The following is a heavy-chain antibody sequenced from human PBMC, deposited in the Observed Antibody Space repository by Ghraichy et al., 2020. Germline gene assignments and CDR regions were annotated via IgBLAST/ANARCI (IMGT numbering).Heavy chain of an antibody. CDR2: IYYSGST. CDR1: GGSISSYY. D-gene: IGHD2-2*01. CDR3: ARDFLVVVPAARDYYYGMDV. Sequence: SETLSLTCTVSGGSISSYYWSWIRQPPGKGLEWIGYIYYSGSTNYNPSLKSRVTISVDTSKNQFSLKPSSVTAADTAVYYCARDFLVVVPAARDYYYGMDVWGQGTTVTVSS. J-gene: IGHJ6*02. V-gene: IGHV4-59*01.